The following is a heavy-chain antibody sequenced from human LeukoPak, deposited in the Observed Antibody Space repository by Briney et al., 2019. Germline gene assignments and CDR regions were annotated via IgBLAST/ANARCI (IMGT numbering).Heavy chain of an antibody. CDR2: IYYSGST. CDR1: GGSISSYY. D-gene: IGHD3-10*01. V-gene: IGHV4-59*01. CDR3: ARANPNYYGSGSYYKEAFDI. J-gene: IGHJ3*02. Sequence: SETLSLTCTVSGGSISSYYWSWIRQPPGKGLEWIGYIYYSGSTNYNPSLKSRVTISVDTSKNQFSLKLSSVTAADTAVYYCARANPNYYGSGSYYKEAFDIWGQGTMVTVSS.